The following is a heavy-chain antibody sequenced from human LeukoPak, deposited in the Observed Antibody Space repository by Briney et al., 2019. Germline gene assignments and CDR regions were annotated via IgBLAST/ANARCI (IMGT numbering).Heavy chain of an antibody. D-gene: IGHD7-27*01. Sequence: PGGSLRLSCAASGFSFSSYAVSWVRQAPGKGLEWVRFTTSRDDSKNTLYLQMNSLRAEDTAVYYCAKVQLGIGVDYWGQGTLVTVSS. V-gene: IGHV3-23*01. J-gene: IGHJ4*02. CDR3: AKVQLGIGVDY. CDR1: GFSFSSYA.